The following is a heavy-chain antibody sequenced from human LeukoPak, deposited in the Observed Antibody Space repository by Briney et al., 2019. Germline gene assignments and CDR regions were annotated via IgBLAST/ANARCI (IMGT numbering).Heavy chain of an antibody. CDR3: ARDPYNYDSSRRHFDY. V-gene: IGHV3-30*03. Sequence: PGGSLRLSCAASGFSFSHFGMHWVRQAPGKGLEWVAVISYDGSNKYYADSVKGRFTISRDNSKNTLYLQMNSLRSEDTAVYYCARDPYNYDSSRRHFDYWGQGTLVTVSS. D-gene: IGHD3-22*01. CDR1: GFSFSHFG. J-gene: IGHJ4*02. CDR2: ISYDGSNK.